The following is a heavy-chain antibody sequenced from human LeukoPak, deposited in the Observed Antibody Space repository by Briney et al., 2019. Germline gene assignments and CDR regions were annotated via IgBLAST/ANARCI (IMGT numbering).Heavy chain of an antibody. Sequence: GGSVRLSCAASGFTFSIYAMSWVRQAPGKGLEWVSAISGSGGSTYYADSVKGRFTISRDNSKDTLYLQMNSLRAEDTAVYYCAKELGMIVVEGPIDYWGQGTLVTVSS. CDR2: ISGSGGST. CDR1: GFTFSIYA. V-gene: IGHV3-23*01. D-gene: IGHD3-22*01. CDR3: AKELGMIVVEGPIDY. J-gene: IGHJ4*02.